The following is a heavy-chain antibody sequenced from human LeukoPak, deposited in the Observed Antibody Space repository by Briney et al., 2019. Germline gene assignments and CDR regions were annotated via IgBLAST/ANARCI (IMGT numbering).Heavy chain of an antibody. Sequence: KPSETLSLTCTVSGGSISSYYWSWIRQPPGKGLEWIGYIYYSGSTNYNPSLKSRVTISVDTSKNQFSLKLSSVTAADTAVYYCARQVVVAATSWFDPWGQRTLVTVSS. CDR2: IYYSGST. J-gene: IGHJ5*02. CDR3: ARQVVVAATSWFDP. V-gene: IGHV4-59*01. D-gene: IGHD2-15*01. CDR1: GGSISSYY.